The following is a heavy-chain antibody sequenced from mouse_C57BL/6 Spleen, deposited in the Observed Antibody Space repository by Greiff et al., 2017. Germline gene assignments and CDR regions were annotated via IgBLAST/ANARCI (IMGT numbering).Heavy chain of an antibody. V-gene: IGHV1-31*01. J-gene: IGHJ2*01. CDR3: AQIYDSYCLEYYCDY. CDR1: GYSFTGYY. Sequence: VQLQQSGPELVKPGASVKISCKASGYSFTGYYMHWVKQSHGNILDWIGYIYPYNGVSSYNQKFKGKATLTVDKSSSTAYMELRSLTSEDSAVYYGAQIYDSYCLEYYCDYWGQGTTLTVSS. CDR2: IYPYNGVS. D-gene: IGHD2-3*01.